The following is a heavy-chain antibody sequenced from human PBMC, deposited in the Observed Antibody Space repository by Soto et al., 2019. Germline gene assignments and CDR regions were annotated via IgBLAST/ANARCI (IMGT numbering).Heavy chain of an antibody. CDR1: GYTFTSYD. V-gene: IGHV1-8*01. Sequence: QVQLVQSGAEVKKPGASVKVSCKASGYTFTSYDINWVRQATGQGLEWMGWMNPNSGNTGYAQKFQGRVTMTRNTSISTAYMALSSLRSEDTAVYYCAVSGYSYGDHDAFDIWGQGTMVTVSS. J-gene: IGHJ3*02. CDR3: AVSGYSYGDHDAFDI. D-gene: IGHD5-18*01. CDR2: MNPNSGNT.